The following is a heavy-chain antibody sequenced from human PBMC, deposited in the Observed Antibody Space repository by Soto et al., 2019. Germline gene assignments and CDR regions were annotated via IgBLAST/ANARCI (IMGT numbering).Heavy chain of an antibody. Sequence: PSETLSLTCTVSGGSISSYYWSWIRQPPGKGLEWIGHIYYSGSTNYNPSLKSRVTISVDTSKNQFSLKLSSVTAADTAVYYCARDNGDFDSWGQGTQVTVSS. CDR2: IYYSGST. CDR1: GGSISSYY. D-gene: IGHD4-17*01. V-gene: IGHV4-59*01. CDR3: ARDNGDFDS. J-gene: IGHJ4*02.